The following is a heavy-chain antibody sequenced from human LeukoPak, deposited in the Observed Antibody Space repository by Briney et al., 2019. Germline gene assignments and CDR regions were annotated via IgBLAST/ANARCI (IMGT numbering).Heavy chain of an antibody. Sequence: GASVKVSCKASGGTFISYTISWVRQAPGQGLEWMGRIIPILGIANYAQKFQGRATITADKSTSTAYMELSGLRSEDTAVYYCARDTITGNWFDPWGQGTLVTVSS. CDR2: IIPILGIA. V-gene: IGHV1-69*04. D-gene: IGHD1-14*01. CDR1: GGTFISYT. CDR3: ARDTITGNWFDP. J-gene: IGHJ5*02.